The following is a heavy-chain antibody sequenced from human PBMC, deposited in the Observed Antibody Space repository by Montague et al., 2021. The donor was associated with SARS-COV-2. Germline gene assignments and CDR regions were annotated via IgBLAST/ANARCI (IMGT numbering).Heavy chain of an antibody. CDR1: GGSVSSGSYY. CDR3: ARDPWRITIFGVVTRYGLDV. Sequence: SETLSLTCTVSGGSVSSGSYYWSWIRQPPGKGLEWIGYIYYSGSTNYNPSLKSRVTISVDTCKNQFSLKLSFVTAAETAVYYCARDPWRITIFGVVTRYGLDVWGQGTTVTVSS. V-gene: IGHV4-61*01. CDR2: IYYSGST. D-gene: IGHD3-3*01. J-gene: IGHJ6*02.